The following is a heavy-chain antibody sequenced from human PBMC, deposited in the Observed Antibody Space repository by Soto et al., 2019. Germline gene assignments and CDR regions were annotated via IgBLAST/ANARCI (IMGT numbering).Heavy chain of an antibody. D-gene: IGHD1-7*01. CDR2: IFPGDSDT. V-gene: IGHV5-51*01. CDR3: ARGVLIGTPPDY. Sequence: PGESLKISCQGSGYNFSAYWIGWVRQMPGKGLEWMGIIFPGDSDTRYRPSFQGQVTISVDRSINTAYLQWSSLKASDTAMYFCARGVLIGTPPDYWGQGTQVTVSS. J-gene: IGHJ4*02. CDR1: GYNFSAYW.